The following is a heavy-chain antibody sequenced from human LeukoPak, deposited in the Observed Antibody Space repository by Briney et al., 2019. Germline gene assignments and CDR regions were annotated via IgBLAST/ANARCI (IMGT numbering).Heavy chain of an antibody. CDR3: ARISHRSFDP. V-gene: IGHV3-7*05. Sequence: GGPLRLSCAASGFTFSSYWMSWVRQAPGKGLERVANIKQDGVEQYYVDSVEGRFTISRDNAKSSLFLQMNSLRAEDTAVYYCARISHRSFDPCGQGTLVTVSS. CDR1: GFTFSSYW. D-gene: IGHD2-15*01. J-gene: IGHJ5*02. CDR2: IKQDGVEQ.